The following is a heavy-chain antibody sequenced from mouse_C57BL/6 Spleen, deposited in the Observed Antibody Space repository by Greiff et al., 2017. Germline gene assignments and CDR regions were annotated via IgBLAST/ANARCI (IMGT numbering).Heavy chain of an antibody. V-gene: IGHV1-64*01. Sequence: QVQLKQPGAELVKPGASVKLSCKASGYTFTSYWMHWVKQRPGQGLEWIGMIHPNSGSTNYNEKFKSKATLTVDKSSSTAYMQLSSLTSEDSAVYYCARSFPSYYGSSYWYFDVWGTGTTVTVSS. CDR1: GYTFTSYW. D-gene: IGHD1-1*01. CDR3: ARSFPSYYGSSYWYFDV. J-gene: IGHJ1*03. CDR2: IHPNSGST.